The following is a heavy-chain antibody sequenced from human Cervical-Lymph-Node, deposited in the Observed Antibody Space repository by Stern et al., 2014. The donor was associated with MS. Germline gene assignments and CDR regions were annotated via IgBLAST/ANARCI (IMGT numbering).Heavy chain of an antibody. D-gene: IGHD6-19*01. J-gene: IGHJ2*01. CDR1: GGSFINYA. CDR3: AQGAGSYWYVGL. V-gene: IGHV1-69*12. CDR2: IIPIFGAP. Sequence: QVQLVQSGAEVKKPGSSVKVSCRPSGGSFINYAISWVRQAPGQGLEWMGGIIPIFGAPDYAQRVQARLTITADESTSTAYMELGSLTSDDTAIYYCAQGAGSYWYVGLWGRGTPITVSS.